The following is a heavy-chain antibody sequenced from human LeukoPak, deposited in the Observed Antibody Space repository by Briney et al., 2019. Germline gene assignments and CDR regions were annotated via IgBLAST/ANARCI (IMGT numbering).Heavy chain of an antibody. CDR2: INSDGSST. CDR1: GFTFSSYW. CDR3: ARETYYYGSAHDY. J-gene: IGHJ4*02. Sequence: YPGGSLRLSCAASGFTFSSYWMHWVRQAPGKGLVWVSRINSDGSSTSYADSEKGRFTISRDNAKNTLYLQINSLRAEDTAVYYCARETYYYGSAHDYWGQGTLVTVSS. V-gene: IGHV3-74*01. D-gene: IGHD3-10*01.